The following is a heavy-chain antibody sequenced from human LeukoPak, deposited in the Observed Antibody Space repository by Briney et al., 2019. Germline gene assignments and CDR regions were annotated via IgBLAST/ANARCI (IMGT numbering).Heavy chain of an antibody. CDR3: ARERPTDNAFDV. J-gene: IGHJ3*01. V-gene: IGHV1-18*01. CDR1: VYTFTNYG. Sequence: ASVRVSCKASVYTFTNYGITWVRQAPGQGLEWMGWISASYGNTYYAQKLQGRVTMTTDTSTNTVYMELRSLRSDDTVVYYCARERPTDNAFDVWGQGTTVTVSS. D-gene: IGHD4-17*01. CDR2: ISASYGNT.